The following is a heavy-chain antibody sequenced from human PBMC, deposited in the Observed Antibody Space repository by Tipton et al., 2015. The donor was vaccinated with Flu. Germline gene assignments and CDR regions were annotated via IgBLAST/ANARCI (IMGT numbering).Heavy chain of an antibody. Sequence: LRLSCTVSGGSLSSFYWSWTRQPAGKGLEYIGRIYTSGSTNYNPSFKSRVSMSVDTSKTQFSLDLSSVTAADTAMYYCARGSGSGTHVMFDYWGQGTLVTVSS. CDR1: GGSLSSFY. V-gene: IGHV4-4*07. J-gene: IGHJ4*02. D-gene: IGHD3-10*01. CDR3: ARGSGSGTHVMFDY. CDR2: IYTSGST.